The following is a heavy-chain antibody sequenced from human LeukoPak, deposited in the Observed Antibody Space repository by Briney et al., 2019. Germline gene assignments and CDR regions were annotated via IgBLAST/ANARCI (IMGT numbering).Heavy chain of an antibody. Sequence: GGSLSLSCAPSGFTFSDYYMSWIRQPPEKGLGWISYMSGDGGTMYYADSVKGRFAISRDDAKKSVYLQTNSLRADDTAVYYCSRGRYGSYWGPGTLVTVSS. CDR2: MSGDGGTM. V-gene: IGHV3-11*01. D-gene: IGHD6-19*01. CDR3: SRGRYGSY. CDR1: GFTFSDYY. J-gene: IGHJ4*02.